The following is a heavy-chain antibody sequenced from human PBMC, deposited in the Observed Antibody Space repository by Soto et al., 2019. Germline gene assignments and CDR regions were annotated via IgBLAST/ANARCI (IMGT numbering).Heavy chain of an antibody. V-gene: IGHV1-18*04. CDR2: ISAYNGNT. Sequence: QVQLVQSGAEVKKPGASVKVSCKASGYTFTSSGISWVRQAPGQGLEWMGWISAYNGNTNYAQKLQGRVTMTTDTATSTAYMELRSLRSDDTAVYYCARAKTIVVVVAANGFDPWGQGTLVTVSS. J-gene: IGHJ5*02. D-gene: IGHD2-15*01. CDR1: GYTFTSSG. CDR3: ARAKTIVVVVAANGFDP.